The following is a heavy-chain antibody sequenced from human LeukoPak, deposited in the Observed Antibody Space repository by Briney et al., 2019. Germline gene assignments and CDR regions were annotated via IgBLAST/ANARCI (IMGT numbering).Heavy chain of an antibody. CDR3: ARSLAKSDSLDY. V-gene: IGHV1-2*02. D-gene: IGHD3-16*02. CDR1: GYTFTSYG. J-gene: IGHJ4*02. CDR2: INPNSGGT. Sequence: ASVKVSCKASGYTFTSYGISWVRQAPGQGLEWMGWINPNSGGTNYAQKFQGRVTMTRDTSISTAYMELSRLRSDDTAVYYCARSLAKSDSLDYWGQGTLVTVSS.